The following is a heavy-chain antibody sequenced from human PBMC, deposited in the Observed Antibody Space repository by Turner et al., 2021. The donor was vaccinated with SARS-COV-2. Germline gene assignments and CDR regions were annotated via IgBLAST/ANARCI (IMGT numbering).Heavy chain of an antibody. D-gene: IGHD3-16*01. Sequence: QLQASGPGVVKPSETLSLTCTVSGGSISSYDHYWDWIRQPPGMGLEWIGSMYYSGTTHYNPSLRGRVTISIDTSKNQFSLKVTSVTATDTAVYYCARRGDYWGQGMLVTVSS. V-gene: IGHV4-39*01. CDR1: GGSISSYDHY. CDR2: MYYSGTT. CDR3: ARRGDY. J-gene: IGHJ4*02.